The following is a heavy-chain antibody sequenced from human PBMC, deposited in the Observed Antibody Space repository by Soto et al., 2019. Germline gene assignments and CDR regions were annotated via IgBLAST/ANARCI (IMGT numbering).Heavy chain of an antibody. Sequence: GGSLRLSCAASGFAVGGFYMNWVRQAPGKGLEWVSVMFTIGTTYYADSVQGRFTISRDNSKNTLSLQMSSLTADDTAIYYCVREGRGSFDFWGRGTMVTVSS. CDR3: VREGRGSFDF. D-gene: IGHD5-12*01. CDR1: GFAVGGFY. CDR2: MFTIGTT. J-gene: IGHJ3*01. V-gene: IGHV3-53*01.